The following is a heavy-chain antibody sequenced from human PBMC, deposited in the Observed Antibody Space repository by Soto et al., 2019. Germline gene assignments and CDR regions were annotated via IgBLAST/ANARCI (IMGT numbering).Heavy chain of an antibody. CDR1: GFTFSTYS. CDR2: ITSSSSTI. CDR3: ARDNGIAGSFDP. V-gene: IGHV3-48*02. J-gene: IGHJ5*02. D-gene: IGHD2-15*01. Sequence: EMQLVESGGGLVQRGGSLRLSCAASGFTFSTYSMNWVRQAPGKGLEWIAYITSSSSTIFNADSVKGRFTISRDNAKNSLYLQMNSLRDEDTSVYYCARDNGIAGSFDPWGQGTLVTVSS.